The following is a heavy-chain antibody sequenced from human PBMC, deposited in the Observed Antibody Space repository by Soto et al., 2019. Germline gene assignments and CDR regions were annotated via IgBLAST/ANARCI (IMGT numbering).Heavy chain of an antibody. D-gene: IGHD5-12*01. CDR3: ARDRMATIRRIFDY. CDR2: ISYDGSNK. CDR1: GFTFSSYA. Sequence: PGGSLRLSCAASGFTFSSYAMHWVRQAPGKGLEWVAVISYDGSNKYYADSVKGRFTISRDNSKNTLYLQMNSLRAEDTAVYYCARDRMATIRRIFDYWGQGTLGTVPQ. J-gene: IGHJ4*02. V-gene: IGHV3-30-3*01.